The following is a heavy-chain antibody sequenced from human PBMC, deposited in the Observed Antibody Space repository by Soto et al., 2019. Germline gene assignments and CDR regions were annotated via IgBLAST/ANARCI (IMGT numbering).Heavy chain of an antibody. J-gene: IGHJ6*01. V-gene: IGHV4-4*02. Sequence: SETLSLTCAVSGGSISSSNWWSWVRQPPGKGLEWIGEIYHSGSANYNPSLKSRVTISVGKSKNQFSLKLSSVTAADTAVYYCARAATAITYYHGSGSSCPGGMEVLGQGTTGNVSS. CDR1: GGSISSSNW. CDR3: ARAATAITYYHGSGSSCPGGMEV. CDR2: IYHSGSA. D-gene: IGHD3-10*01.